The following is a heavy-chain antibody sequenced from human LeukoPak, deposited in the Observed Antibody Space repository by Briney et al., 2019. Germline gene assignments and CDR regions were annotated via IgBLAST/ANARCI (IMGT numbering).Heavy chain of an antibody. D-gene: IGHD3-3*01. CDR1: GGSFSGYY. V-gene: IGHV4-59*10. Sequence: SETLSLTCAVYGGSFSGYYWSWIRQPPGKGLVWIGRIYTSGSTNYNPSLKSRVTMSVNTSKNQFSLKLSSVTTADTAVYYCARAQLRFGYYYYMDVWGKGTTVTVSS. CDR3: ARAQLRFGYYYYMDV. J-gene: IGHJ6*03. CDR2: IYTSGST.